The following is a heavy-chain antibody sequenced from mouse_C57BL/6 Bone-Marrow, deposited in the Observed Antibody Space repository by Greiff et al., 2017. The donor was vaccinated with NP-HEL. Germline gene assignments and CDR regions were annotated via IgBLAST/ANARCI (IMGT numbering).Heavy chain of an antibody. CDR1: GFTFSDYG. J-gene: IGHJ2*01. CDR2: ISSGSSTI. CDR3: ASRGLLFDY. V-gene: IGHV5-17*01. Sequence: EVKLVESGGGLVKPGGSLKLSCAASGFTFSDYGMHWVRQAPEKGLEWVAYISSGSSTIYYADAVKGRFTISRDNAKNTLFLQMTSLRSEDTAMYYCASRGLLFDYWGQGTTLTVSS. D-gene: IGHD2-3*01.